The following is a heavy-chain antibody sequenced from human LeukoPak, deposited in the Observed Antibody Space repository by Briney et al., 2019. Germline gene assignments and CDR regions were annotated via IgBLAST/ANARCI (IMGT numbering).Heavy chain of an antibody. CDR3: ARPLSGYSSSLGY. J-gene: IGHJ4*02. CDR2: IYSGGST. D-gene: IGHD6-6*01. V-gene: IGHV3-66*04. CDR1: GFTVSSNY. Sequence: GGSLRLSCAASGFTVSSNYMSWVRQAPGKGLEWVSVIYSGGSTYYADSVKGRFTISRDNSKNTLYLHMNSLRAEDTAVYYCARPLSGYSSSLGYWGQGTLVTVSS.